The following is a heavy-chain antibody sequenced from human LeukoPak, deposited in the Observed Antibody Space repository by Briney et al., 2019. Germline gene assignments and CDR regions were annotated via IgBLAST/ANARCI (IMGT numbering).Heavy chain of an antibody. J-gene: IGHJ2*01. CDR2: IYYSGST. V-gene: IGHV4-59*01. D-gene: IGHD2-21*02. CDR1: GGSISSYY. Sequence: SETLSLTCTVSGGSISSYYWSWIRQPPGKGLEWIGYIYYSGSTNYNPSLKSRVTISVDTSKNQFSLKLSSVTAADTAVYYCARATGRVGVTAIPPPDLWGRGTLVTVSS. CDR3: ARATGRVGVTAIPPPDL.